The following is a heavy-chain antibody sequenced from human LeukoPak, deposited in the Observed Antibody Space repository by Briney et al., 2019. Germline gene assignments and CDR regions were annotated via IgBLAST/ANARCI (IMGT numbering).Heavy chain of an antibody. CDR2: TWYGGSNK. D-gene: IGHD5-24*01. V-gene: IGHV3-33*01. CDR3: AREGIEMCTILWA. CDR1: GFTFSSYG. Sequence: GRCRSLSCAASGFTFSSYGMHWVRQAPGKGLEWVAVTWYGGSNKYYADSVKGRFTISRDNSKNTLYLQMNSLRAEDTAVYYCAREGIEMCTILWAWGQGTLVTVSS. J-gene: IGHJ5*02.